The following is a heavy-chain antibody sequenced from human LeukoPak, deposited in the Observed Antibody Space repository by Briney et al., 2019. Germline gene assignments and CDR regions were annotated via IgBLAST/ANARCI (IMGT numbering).Heavy chain of an antibody. Sequence: GGSLRLSCAASGFIFSSYSMSWVRQAPGKGLEWVANIKPDGSDKYYVDSVKGRFTISRENAKNSLYLHMNSLRAEDTAVYYCARDRIQLWSHDYWGQGTLVTVSS. CDR3: ARDRIQLWSHDY. J-gene: IGHJ4*02. V-gene: IGHV3-7*04. D-gene: IGHD5-18*01. CDR1: GFIFSSYS. CDR2: IKPDGSDK.